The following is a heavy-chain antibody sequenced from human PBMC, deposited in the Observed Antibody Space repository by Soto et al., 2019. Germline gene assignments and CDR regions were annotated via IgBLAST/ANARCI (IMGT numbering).Heavy chain of an antibody. V-gene: IGHV4-31*03. Sequence: QVQLQESGPGLVKPSQTLSLTCTVSGGSISNGYYYWSWVRQNPGKGLEWIGHIYHSGRTYYNPFLKSRVTISVDTSKNLCSLNLSSVTAADTAVYYCARWVEVSLDYFDSWGQGTPVTVSS. CDR2: IYHSGRT. CDR3: ARWVEVSLDYFDS. CDR1: GGSISNGYYY. D-gene: IGHD2-15*01. J-gene: IGHJ4*02.